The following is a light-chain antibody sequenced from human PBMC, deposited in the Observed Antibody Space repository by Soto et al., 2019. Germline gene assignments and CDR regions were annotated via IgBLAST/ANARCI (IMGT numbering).Light chain of an antibody. V-gene: IGKV1-6*01. CDR2: AAS. CDR1: QGIRSD. J-gene: IGKJ3*01. CDR3: LQDYNYPVT. Sequence: AIQMTQSPSSLSASVGDTVTITCRASQGIRSDLGWYQQKPGTAPTLLIYAASTLQGGVPSRFSGSRSGTDFTLTITSLQPEDFATYYCLQDYNYPVTFGPGTKVDVK.